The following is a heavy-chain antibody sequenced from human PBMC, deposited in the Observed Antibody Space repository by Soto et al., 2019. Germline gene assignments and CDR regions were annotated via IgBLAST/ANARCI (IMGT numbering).Heavy chain of an antibody. J-gene: IGHJ6*02. V-gene: IGHV4-34*01. D-gene: IGHD2-2*01. Sequence: PHTKGLEWIGEINHSGSTNYNPSLKSRVTISVDTSKNQFSLKLSSVTAADTAVYYCARNRYETSRTKYHYYYYGMAVRRQRTTVLVFS. CDR2: INHSGST. CDR3: ARNRYETSRTKYHYYYYGMAV.